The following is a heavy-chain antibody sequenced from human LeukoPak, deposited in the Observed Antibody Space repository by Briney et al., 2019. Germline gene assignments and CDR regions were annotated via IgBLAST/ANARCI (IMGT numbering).Heavy chain of an antibody. CDR1: GFTLSGYW. J-gene: IGHJ3*01. CDR2: INPDGSTT. Sequence: GGSLRLSCAASGFTLSGYWVHWVRQAPGKGLVWVARINPDGSTTSYADSVKGRFTISRDNSKNTLYLQMNSLRVEDTAVYYCARSSPYSGSLVWGQGTMVTVSS. CDR3: ARSSPYSGSLV. V-gene: IGHV3-74*01. D-gene: IGHD1-26*01.